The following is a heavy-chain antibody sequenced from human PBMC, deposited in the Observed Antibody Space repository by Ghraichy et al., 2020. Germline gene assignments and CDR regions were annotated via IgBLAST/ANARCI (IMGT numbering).Heavy chain of an antibody. CDR1: GGSISSSSNY. D-gene: IGHD2-15*01. Sequence: SETLSLTCTVSGGSISSSSNYWGWIRPPPGKGLEWIGNIYFSGRTYYNPSLKNQVTISVDTSKNQFSLKLNSVTAADTAMYYCTRTYCSGVSCNSNYYYAMDGSGQVSTVAVSS. V-gene: IGHV4-39*01. CDR2: IYFSGRT. CDR3: TRTYCSGVSCNSNYYYAMDG. J-gene: IGHJ6*02.